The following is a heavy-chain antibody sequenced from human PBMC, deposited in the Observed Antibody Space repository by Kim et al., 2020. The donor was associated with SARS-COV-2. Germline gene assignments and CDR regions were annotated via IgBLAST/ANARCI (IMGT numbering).Heavy chain of an antibody. D-gene: IGHD2-2*02. CDR1: GGSISSSSYY. CDR3: ARQGHYQLLYDGLDY. Sequence: SETLSLTCTVSGGSISSSSYYWGWIRQPPGKGLEWIGSIYYSGSTYYNPSLKSRVTISVDTSKNQFSLKLSSVTATDTAVYYCARQGHYQLLYDGLDYWGQGTLVTVSS. J-gene: IGHJ4*02. CDR2: IYYSGST. V-gene: IGHV4-39*01.